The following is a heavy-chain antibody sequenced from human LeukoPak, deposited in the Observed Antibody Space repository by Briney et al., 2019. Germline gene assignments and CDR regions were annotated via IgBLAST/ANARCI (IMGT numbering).Heavy chain of an antibody. CDR3: AAVLSNPRMGASYLDS. Sequence: TSVKVSCKASGFTSTNFAVQWVRQARGQRLEWIGWIIVGSGATKCAQDFQERVTITRDLSTSTLYMELRSLTSEDTAVYYCAAVLSNPRMGASYLDSWGQGTLVTVSS. CDR2: IIVGSGAT. D-gene: IGHD3-16*01. V-gene: IGHV1-58*01. CDR1: GFTSTNFA. J-gene: IGHJ4*02.